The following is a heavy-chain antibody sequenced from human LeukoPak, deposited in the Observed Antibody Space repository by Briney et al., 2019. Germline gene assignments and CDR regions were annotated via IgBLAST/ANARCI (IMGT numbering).Heavy chain of an antibody. CDR3: ARKKGDY. V-gene: IGHV1-2*02. J-gene: IGHJ4*02. CDR1: GYTFTSYD. Sequence: ASVKVSCKASGYTFTSYDINWVRQAPGQGLEWMGWISPNSGGTNYALKFQGRVTMTRDTSISTVYMEMNRLTSDDTAVYFCARKKGDYWGQGTLVTVST. CDR2: ISPNSGGT.